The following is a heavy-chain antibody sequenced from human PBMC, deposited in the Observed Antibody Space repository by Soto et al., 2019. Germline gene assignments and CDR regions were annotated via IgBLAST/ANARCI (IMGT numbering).Heavy chain of an antibody. CDR2: IKQDGSEK. D-gene: IGHD6-19*01. CDR3: LGSGWTDAFDI. CDR1: GFTFSSYW. J-gene: IGHJ3*02. Sequence: GGSLRLSCAASGFTFSSYWMSWVRQAPGKGLEWVANIKQDGSEKDYVDSVKGRFTISRDNAKNSLYLQMNSLRAEDTAVYYCLGSGWTDAFDIWGQGTMVTVSS. V-gene: IGHV3-7*01.